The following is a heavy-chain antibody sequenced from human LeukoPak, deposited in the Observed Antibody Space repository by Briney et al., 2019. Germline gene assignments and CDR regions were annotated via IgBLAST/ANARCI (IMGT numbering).Heavy chain of an antibody. CDR1: GFRISDYY. J-gene: IGHJ4*02. CDR2: IRSTNSDT. D-gene: IGHD1-26*01. V-gene: IGHV3-11*03. CDR3: ARGTYYYFDY. Sequence: GGSLRLSCAVSGFRISDYYMSWIRQAPGKGLEWVSYIRSTNSDTNYADSVKGRFTISRDNAKNSLYLQVNSLRAEDTAVYYCARGTYYYFDYWGQGMLVTVSS.